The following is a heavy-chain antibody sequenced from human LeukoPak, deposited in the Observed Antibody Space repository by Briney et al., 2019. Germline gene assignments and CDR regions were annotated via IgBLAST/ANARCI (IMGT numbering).Heavy chain of an antibody. CDR1: GGSISSSNYF. CDR3: ARRPGVRIYGSLFRCDP. Sequence: SETLSLTCTVSGGSISSSNYFWAWLRQPPGKGLEGIGSIYYSGSTYYNPSLKSRVTISVDTSKNQFSLKLNSVTAADTAVYYWARRPGVRIYGSLFRCDPGGQGTLVSVSS. CDR2: IYYSGST. D-gene: IGHD6-19*01. V-gene: IGHV4-39*01. J-gene: IGHJ5*02.